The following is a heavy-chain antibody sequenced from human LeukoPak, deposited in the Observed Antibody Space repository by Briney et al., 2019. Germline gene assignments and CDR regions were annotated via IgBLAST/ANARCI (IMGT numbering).Heavy chain of an antibody. J-gene: IGHJ4*02. CDR3: ARDSYDSSGYPFDY. Sequence: PGGSLRLSCAASGFTFSSYSMNWVRQAPGKGLEWVSSISSSSSYIYCADSVKGRFTISRDNAKNSLYLQMNSLRAEDTAVYYCARDSYDSSGYPFDYWGQGTLVTVSS. V-gene: IGHV3-21*01. D-gene: IGHD3-22*01. CDR2: ISSSSSYI. CDR1: GFTFSSYS.